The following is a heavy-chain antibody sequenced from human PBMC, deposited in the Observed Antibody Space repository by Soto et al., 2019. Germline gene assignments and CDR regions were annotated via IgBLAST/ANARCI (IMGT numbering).Heavy chain of an antibody. CDR3: ARYTYSWGSSYYFDY. Sequence: QLQLQESGSGLVKPSQTLSLTCAVSGGSISSGGYSWSWIRQPPGKGLEWIGYIYHSGSTSYNPSLKSRVTMSVDKSKNQFSLRLSSVTAADTAVYYCARYTYSWGSSYYFDYWGQGTLVTVSS. V-gene: IGHV4-30-2*01. CDR2: IYHSGST. J-gene: IGHJ4*02. CDR1: GGSISSGGYS. D-gene: IGHD3-16*01.